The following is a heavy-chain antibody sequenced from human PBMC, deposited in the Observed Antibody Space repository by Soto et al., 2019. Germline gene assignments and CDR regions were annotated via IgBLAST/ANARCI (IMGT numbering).Heavy chain of an antibody. Sequence: SETLSLTCTVSGDSIINGIYYWTWIRQHPGKGLEWIGYIYYSGSTYYNPSLKSRVTISVDTSKNQFSLKLSSVTAADTAVYYCARGGRRSPGMDVWGQGTTVTVSS. CDR2: IYYSGST. J-gene: IGHJ6*02. CDR1: GDSIINGIYY. V-gene: IGHV4-31*03. CDR3: ARGGRRSPGMDV.